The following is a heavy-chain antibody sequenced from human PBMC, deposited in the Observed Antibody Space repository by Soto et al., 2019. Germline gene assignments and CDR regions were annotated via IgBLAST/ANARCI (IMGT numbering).Heavy chain of an antibody. CDR1: VFTFISYA. J-gene: IGHJ6*02. D-gene: IGHD3-16*02. CDR2: ISGSGGST. CDR3: AKVGYIWGSYRPSDGMDV. V-gene: IGHV3-23*01. Sequence: PGGSLRLSCAASVFTFISYAMSWVRQAPGKGLEWVSAISGSGGSTYYADSVKGRFTISRDNSKNTLYLQMNSLRAEDTAVYYCAKVGYIWGSYRPSDGMDVWGQGTTVTVSS.